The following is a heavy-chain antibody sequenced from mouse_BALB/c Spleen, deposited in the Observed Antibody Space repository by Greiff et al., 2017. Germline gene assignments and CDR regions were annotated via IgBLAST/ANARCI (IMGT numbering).Heavy chain of an antibody. V-gene: IGHV5-6-5*01. CDR2: ISSGGST. CDR3: ARGGYGNYDAMDY. CDR1: GFTFSSYA. J-gene: IGHJ4*01. D-gene: IGHD2-10*02. Sequence: DVHLVESGGGLVKPGGSLKLSCAASGFTFSSYAMSWVRQTPEKRLEWVASISSGGSTYYPDSVKGRFTISRDNARNILYLQMSSLRSEDTAMYYCARGGYGNYDAMDYWGQGTSVTVSS.